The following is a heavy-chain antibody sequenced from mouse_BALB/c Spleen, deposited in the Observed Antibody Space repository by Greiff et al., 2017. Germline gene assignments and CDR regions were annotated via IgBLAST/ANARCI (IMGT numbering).Heavy chain of an antibody. V-gene: IGHV1-54*03. Sequence: VKVVESGAELVRPGTSVKVSCKASGYAFTNYLIEWVKQRPGLGLEWIGVINPGSGGTNYNEKFKGKATLTADKSSSTAYMQLSSLTSDDSAVYFCARGLTGVNFDYWGQGTTLTVSS. D-gene: IGHD4-1*01. CDR1: GYAFTNYL. CDR3: ARGLTGVNFDY. J-gene: IGHJ2*01. CDR2: INPGSGGT.